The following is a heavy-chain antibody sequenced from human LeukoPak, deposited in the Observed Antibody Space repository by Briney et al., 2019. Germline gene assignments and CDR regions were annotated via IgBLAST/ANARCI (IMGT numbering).Heavy chain of an antibody. J-gene: IGHJ4*02. CDR3: ARVLELYDSSGYCDY. D-gene: IGHD3-22*01. Sequence: PGGSLRLSCAASGFTFSSYSMNWVRQAPGKGLEWVSSINSSSSYIYYADSVKGRFTISRDNAKNSLYLQMNSLRAEDTAVYYCARVLELYDSSGYCDYWGQGTLVTVSS. CDR2: INSSSSYI. CDR1: GFTFSSYS. V-gene: IGHV3-21*01.